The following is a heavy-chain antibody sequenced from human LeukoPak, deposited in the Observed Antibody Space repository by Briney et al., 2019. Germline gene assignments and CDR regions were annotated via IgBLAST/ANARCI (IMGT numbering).Heavy chain of an antibody. D-gene: IGHD3-22*01. Sequence: AGGSLRLSCTASGFTFGDYAMDWFRQAPGKGLEWVSYISSSGSTIYYADSVKGRFTISRDNAKNSLYLQMNSLRAEDTAVYYCARSGYYYDSSGYSVIDYWGQGTLVTVSS. J-gene: IGHJ4*02. CDR3: ARSGYYYDSSGYSVIDY. V-gene: IGHV3-48*03. CDR2: ISSSGSTI. CDR1: GFTFGDYA.